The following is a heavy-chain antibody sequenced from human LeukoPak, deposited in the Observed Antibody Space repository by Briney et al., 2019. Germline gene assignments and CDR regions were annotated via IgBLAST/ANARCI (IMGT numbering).Heavy chain of an antibody. D-gene: IGHD1-26*01. CDR2: ISGSGGST. CDR1: GFTFSSYA. V-gene: IGHV3-23*01. CDR3: AKGTHNSGSYRSGAFDI. J-gene: IGHJ3*02. Sequence: GGSLRLSCAASGFTFSSYAMSWVRQAPGKGLEWDSAISGSGGSTYYADSVKGRFTISRDNSKNTLYLQMNSLRAEDTAVYYCAKGTHNSGSYRSGAFDIWGQGTMVTVSS.